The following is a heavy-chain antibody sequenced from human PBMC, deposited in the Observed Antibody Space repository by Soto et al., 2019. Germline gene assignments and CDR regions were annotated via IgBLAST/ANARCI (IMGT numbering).Heavy chain of an antibody. Sequence: ASVKVSCKASGYTFTSYDINWVRQATGQGLEWMGWMNPNSGNTGYAQKFQGRVTMTRNTSISTAYMELSSLRSEDTAVYHCARGITIFGVVPGWGQGTLVTVSS. D-gene: IGHD3-3*01. V-gene: IGHV1-8*01. CDR3: ARGITIFGVVPG. CDR2: MNPNSGNT. CDR1: GYTFTSYD. J-gene: IGHJ4*02.